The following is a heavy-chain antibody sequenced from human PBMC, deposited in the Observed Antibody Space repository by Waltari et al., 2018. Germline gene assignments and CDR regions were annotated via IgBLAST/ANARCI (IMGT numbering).Heavy chain of an antibody. J-gene: IGHJ5*02. CDR2: IDETGGNT. CDR1: GFTFRCYA. V-gene: IGHV3-23*01. CDR3: VKDNGCGASYKGFDP. Sequence: EVQLLESGGDLVQPGGSLRLSCAASGFTFRCYAMSWVRQVPGKGLEWVSTIDETGGNTYYADFVEGRFTISRDISTNTLHLEMNSLRAEDTALYHCVKDNGCGASYKGFDPWGQGTLVTVSS. D-gene: IGHD2-8*01.